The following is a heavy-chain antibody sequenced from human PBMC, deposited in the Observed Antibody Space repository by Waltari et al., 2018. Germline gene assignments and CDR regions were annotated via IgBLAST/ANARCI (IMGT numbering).Heavy chain of an antibody. CDR1: GFDFSDYD. CDR2: IGGTHSNI. V-gene: IGHV3-21*03. D-gene: IGHD3-10*01. Sequence: VRLAESGGGLVKPGGSLSLSCHASGFDFSDYDMNWVRQAPGTGLEWVSSIGGTHSNIFYADSVKGRFTVSRDNAKNSLYLQMDNLRAEDSGLYFCTRDLYGSGGDWFDPWGQGTLVTVSS. J-gene: IGHJ5*02. CDR3: TRDLYGSGGDWFDP.